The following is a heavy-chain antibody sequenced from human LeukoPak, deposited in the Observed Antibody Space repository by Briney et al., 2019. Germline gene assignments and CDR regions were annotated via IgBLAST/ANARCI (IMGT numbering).Heavy chain of an antibody. D-gene: IGHD3-22*01. CDR1: GFTFSSYA. Sequence: PGGSLRLSCAASGFTFSSYAMSWVRQAPGKGLEWVSAISGSGGSTYHADSVKGRFTISRDNSKNTLYLQMNSLRAEDTAVYYCAKDSYYYDSSGYYPFFYYYGMDVWGQGTTVTVSS. CDR3: AKDSYYYDSSGYYPFFYYYGMDV. J-gene: IGHJ6*02. CDR2: ISGSGGST. V-gene: IGHV3-23*01.